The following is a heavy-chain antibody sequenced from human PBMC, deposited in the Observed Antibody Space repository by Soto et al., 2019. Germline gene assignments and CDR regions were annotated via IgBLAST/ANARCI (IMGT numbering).Heavy chain of an antibody. D-gene: IGHD4-17*01. CDR1: GGSVINRSYY. CDR2: VYYRGRS. Sequence: SAAKPVTSTVLGGSVINRSYYWVWISQSPGKWLEWLGSVYYRGRSYSKSSVKSRVTISVDTSKNRFSLSLNSVTASDTAVYFCVSQRTTVPTQAYFDYWGPRALVTVSS. CDR3: VSQRTTVPTQAYFDY. J-gene: IGHJ4*02. V-gene: IGHV4-39*01.